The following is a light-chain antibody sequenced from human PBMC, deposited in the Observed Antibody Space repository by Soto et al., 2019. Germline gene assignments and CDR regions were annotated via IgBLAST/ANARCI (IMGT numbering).Light chain of an antibody. CDR3: QSADISGPYV. Sequence: SYELTQPPSVSVSPGQTASRTGSGDALAKQYAYWYQQKAGHAPILVIYKDTERPSGIPERFSGSSSGTTVTLTISGVQAEDEADYYCQSADISGPYVFGIGTKLTVL. V-gene: IGLV3-25*03. J-gene: IGLJ1*01. CDR2: KDT. CDR1: ALAKQY.